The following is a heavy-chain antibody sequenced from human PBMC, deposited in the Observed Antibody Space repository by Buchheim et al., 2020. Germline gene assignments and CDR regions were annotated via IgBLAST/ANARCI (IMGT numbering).Heavy chain of an antibody. CDR3: ARHNYGVLRKGVDWYFDL. V-gene: IGHV4-59*01. J-gene: IGHJ2*01. CDR1: GGSISSYY. Sequence: VQLQESGPGLVKPSETLSLTCTVSGGSISSYYWSWIRQPPGKGLEWIGYIYYSGSTNYNPSLKSRVTISVDTSKNQFSLKLSSVTAADTAVYYCARHNYGVLRKGVDWYFDLWGRGTL. D-gene: IGHD4-17*01. CDR2: IYYSGST.